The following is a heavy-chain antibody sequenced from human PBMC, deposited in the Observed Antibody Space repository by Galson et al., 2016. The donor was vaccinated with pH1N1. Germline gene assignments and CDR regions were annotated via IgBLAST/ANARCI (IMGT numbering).Heavy chain of an antibody. V-gene: IGHV3-23*01. J-gene: IGHJ4*02. CDR2: ISGSGGST. Sequence: SLRLSCAASGFTFSNFVMSWVRQAPGKGLEWVSTISGSGGSTYCADSVKGRFTISRDNSKNTVYLQMNSLRADDAAVYYCAKHPYYVDTSKIDYWGQGTLVSVSS. CDR1: GFTFSNFV. D-gene: IGHD5-18*01. CDR3: AKHPYYVDTSKIDY.